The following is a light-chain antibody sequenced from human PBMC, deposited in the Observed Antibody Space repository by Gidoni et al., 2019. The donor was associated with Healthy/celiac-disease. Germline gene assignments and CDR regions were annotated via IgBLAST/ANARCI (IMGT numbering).Light chain of an antibody. CDR2: DAS. Sequence: EIVLTQSPATLSLSPGERATLSCRASQSVSSYLAWYQQKPGQAPRLLIYDASSGSGTDFTLIISSLEPEDFAVYYCQQRSNWPPLTFGGGTKVEIK. V-gene: IGKV3-11*01. CDR1: QSVSSY. CDR3: QQRSNWPPLT. J-gene: IGKJ4*01.